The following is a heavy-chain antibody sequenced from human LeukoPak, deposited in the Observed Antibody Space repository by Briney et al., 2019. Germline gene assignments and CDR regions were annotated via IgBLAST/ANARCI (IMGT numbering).Heavy chain of an antibody. V-gene: IGHV4-4*07. J-gene: IGHJ4*02. CDR1: GGSISSYY. Sequence: SETLSLTCTVSGGSISSYYWSWIRQPAGKGLEWIGRIYTSGSTNYNPSLKSRVTMSVDTSKDQISLKVNSVTAADTAVYYCARESYSSSYLFDFWGQGTLVTVSS. CDR3: ARESYSSSYLFDF. D-gene: IGHD6-6*01. CDR2: IYTSGST.